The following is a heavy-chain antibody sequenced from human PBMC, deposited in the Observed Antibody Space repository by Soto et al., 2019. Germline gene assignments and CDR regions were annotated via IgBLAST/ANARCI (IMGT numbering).Heavy chain of an antibody. CDR2: IYYSGST. CDR1: GGSISSGGYY. CDR3: ARSAVVTAPFDY. V-gene: IGHV4-30-4*08. D-gene: IGHD2-21*02. J-gene: IGHJ4*02. Sequence: QVQLLESGPGLVKPSQTLSLTCTVSGGSISSGGYYWSWIRQHSGKGLEWIGYIYYSGSTYYNPSLKSRVTISVDTSKNQFSLKLSSVTAADTAVYYCARSAVVTAPFDYWGQGTLVTVSS.